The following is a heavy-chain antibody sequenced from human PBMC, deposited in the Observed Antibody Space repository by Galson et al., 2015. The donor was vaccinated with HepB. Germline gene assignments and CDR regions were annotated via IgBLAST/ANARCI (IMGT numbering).Heavy chain of an antibody. Sequence: SVKVSCKASGYTFTNYAVHWVRQAPGQRLEWMGWINTGNDNTKYSQKFQGRVTITKDTSASTAYMELSSLRSEDTAVYYCAREGNLAARRYYYYYMDIWGEGTTVTVSS. CDR3: AREGNLAARRYYYYYMDI. V-gene: IGHV1-3*04. CDR2: INTGNDNT. J-gene: IGHJ6*03. CDR1: GYTFTNYA. D-gene: IGHD6-6*01.